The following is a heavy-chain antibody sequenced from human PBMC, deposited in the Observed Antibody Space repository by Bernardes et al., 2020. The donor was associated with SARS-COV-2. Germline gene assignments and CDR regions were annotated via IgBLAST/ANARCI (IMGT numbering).Heavy chain of an antibody. V-gene: IGHV2-5*02. D-gene: IGHD6-19*01. Sequence: GTAPGKATLSITLSCTLSGFSLRNSGVGVGWIRQPPGKALEWLALIYWDDDKRYSPSLKSRLTITKDTSKNQVVLTMTNMDPVDTATYYCANSVAGEWDWFDPWGQGTLVTVSS. CDR3: ANSVAGEWDWFDP. CDR2: IYWDDDK. J-gene: IGHJ5*02. CDR1: GFSLRNSGVG.